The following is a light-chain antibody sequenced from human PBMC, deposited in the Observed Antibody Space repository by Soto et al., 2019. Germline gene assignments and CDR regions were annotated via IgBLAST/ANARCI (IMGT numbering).Light chain of an antibody. V-gene: IGLV2-14*01. CDR3: SSYTSSSTLYV. CDR1: SSDVGGYNY. Sequence: QSVLTQPPWVSGSPGQSITISCTGSSSDVGGYNYVSWYQQHPGKAPKLMIYEVSNRPSGVSNRFSGSKSGNTASLTISGLQAEDEADYYCSSYTSSSTLYVFGTGTKVTVL. CDR2: EVS. J-gene: IGLJ1*01.